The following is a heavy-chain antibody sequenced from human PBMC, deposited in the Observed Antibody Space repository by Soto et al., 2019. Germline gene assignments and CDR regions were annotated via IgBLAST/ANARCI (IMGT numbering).Heavy chain of an antibody. J-gene: IGHJ4*02. CDR3: AHRPGGSGSYQEDCYFDY. CDR1: GFSLSTSGVG. V-gene: IGHV2-5*01. CDR2: IYWNDDK. D-gene: IGHD3-10*01. Sequence: QITLKESGPTLVKPTQTLTLTCTFSGFSLSTSGVGVGWIRQPPGKALEWLALIYWNDDKRYSPSLKSRLTITKDTSKNQVVLTMTNMDPVDTATYYCAHRPGGSGSYQEDCYFDYWGQGTLVTVSS.